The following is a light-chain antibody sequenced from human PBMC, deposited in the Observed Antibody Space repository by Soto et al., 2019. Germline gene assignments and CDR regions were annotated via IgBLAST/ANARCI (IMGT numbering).Light chain of an antibody. Sequence: EIVLTQSPGTLSLSPGERATLSCRASQSISSAYLAWYQQKRGQAPRLLISGPSSRATGIPDRFSFSGSGADFTLTTSKLEPEDFGVYFCQQYGGSPRTFGQGTKVEIK. CDR2: GPS. CDR1: QSISSAY. J-gene: IGKJ1*01. CDR3: QQYGGSPRT. V-gene: IGKV3-20*01.